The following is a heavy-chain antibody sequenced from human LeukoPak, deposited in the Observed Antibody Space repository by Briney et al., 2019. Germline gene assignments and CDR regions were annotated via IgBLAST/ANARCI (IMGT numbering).Heavy chain of an antibody. Sequence: GGSLRLSCAASGFTFSSYAMHWVCQAPGKGLEWVAVISYDGSNKYYADSVKGRFTISRDNSKNTLYLQMNSLRAEDTAVYYCARVRGDIVVVPAGLYGMDVWGQGTTVTVSS. CDR1: GFTFSSYA. CDR2: ISYDGSNK. CDR3: ARVRGDIVVVPAGLYGMDV. D-gene: IGHD2-2*01. J-gene: IGHJ6*02. V-gene: IGHV3-30-3*01.